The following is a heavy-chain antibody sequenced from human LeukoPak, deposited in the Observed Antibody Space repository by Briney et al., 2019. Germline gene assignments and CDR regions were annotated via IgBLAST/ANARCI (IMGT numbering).Heavy chain of an antibody. CDR3: ARREWGDGYNYDY. CDR2: IYHSGST. V-gene: IGHV4-30-2*01. CDR1: GGSISSGGYY. Sequence: SQTLSLTCTVSGGSISSGGYYWSWIRQPPGKGLEWIGYIYHSGSTYYNPSLKSRVTISVDRSKNQFSLKLSSVTAADTAVYYCARREWGDGYNYDYWGQGTLVTVSS. J-gene: IGHJ4*02. D-gene: IGHD5-24*01.